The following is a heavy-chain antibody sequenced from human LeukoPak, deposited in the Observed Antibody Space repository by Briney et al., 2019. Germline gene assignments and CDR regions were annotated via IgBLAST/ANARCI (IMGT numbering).Heavy chain of an antibody. V-gene: IGHV3-21*01. CDR1: GFTFSSYS. D-gene: IGHD3-16*02. CDR2: ISSSSSYI. J-gene: IGHJ6*03. Sequence: GGSLRLSCAASGFTFSSYSMNWVRQAPGKGLEWVSSISSSSSYIYYADSVKGRFTISRDNAKNSLYLQMNSLRAEDTAVYYCARDARWFGGVIVYYYYYYYMDVWGKGTTVTVSS. CDR3: ARDARWFGGVIVYYYYYYYMDV.